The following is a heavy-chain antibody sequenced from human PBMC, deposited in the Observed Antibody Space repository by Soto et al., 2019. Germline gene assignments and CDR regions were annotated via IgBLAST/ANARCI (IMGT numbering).Heavy chain of an antibody. Sequence: EVQLVESGGGLVQPGGSLRLSCAASGFTVSSNYMSWVRQAPGKGLEWVSVIYSGGSTYYADSVKGRFTISRHNSKNTLYLQMNSLRAEYTAVYYCARAVGYCSGGSCYRRAFDIWGQGTMVTVSS. CDR3: ARAVGYCSGGSCYRRAFDI. D-gene: IGHD2-15*01. CDR2: IYSGGST. CDR1: GFTVSSNY. J-gene: IGHJ3*02. V-gene: IGHV3-53*04.